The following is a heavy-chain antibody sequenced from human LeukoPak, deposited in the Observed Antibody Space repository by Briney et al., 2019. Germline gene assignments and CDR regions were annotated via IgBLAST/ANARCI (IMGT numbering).Heavy chain of an antibody. V-gene: IGHV3-23*01. J-gene: IGHJ5*02. CDR3: AKDPVTMVA. CDR2: ISGSGGST. Sequence: PGGSLRLSCAVSGITFDTYAMNWVRQSPGKGLEWVSSISGSGGSTYYADSVKGRFTISRDNSKNTLYLQMNSLRAEDTAVYYCAKDPVTMVAWGQGTLVTVSS. CDR1: GITFDTYA. D-gene: IGHD3-10*01.